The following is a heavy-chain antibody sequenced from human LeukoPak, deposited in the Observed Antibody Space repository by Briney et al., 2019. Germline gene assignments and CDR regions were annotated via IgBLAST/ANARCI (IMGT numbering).Heavy chain of an antibody. CDR2: MNPNSGNT. J-gene: IGHJ4*02. Sequence: GASVKVSCKASGYTFSSYDINWVRQATGQGLEWMGWMNPNSGNTGYAQKFQGRVSMTSITSISTAYMELSSLRSEDTAVYYCTRGLRREQQLLRAFDDWGQGTLATVSS. D-gene: IGHD6-13*01. V-gene: IGHV1-8*01. CDR1: GYTFSSYD. CDR3: TRGLRREQQLLRAFDD.